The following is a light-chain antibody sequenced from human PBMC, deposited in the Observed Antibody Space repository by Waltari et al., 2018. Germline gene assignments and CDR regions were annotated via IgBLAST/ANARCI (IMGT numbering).Light chain of an antibody. CDR2: GNI. Sequence: QSVLTQPPSVSGAPGQRVTISCTRSSSNIGAGYDVHWYQQLPGTAPKLLIYGNINRPSGVPDRFSGSKSGTSASLAITGLQAEDEADYYCQSSDSSLSGSVFGGGTKLTVL. J-gene: IGLJ2*01. CDR1: SSNIGAGYD. CDR3: QSSDSSLSGSV. V-gene: IGLV1-40*01.